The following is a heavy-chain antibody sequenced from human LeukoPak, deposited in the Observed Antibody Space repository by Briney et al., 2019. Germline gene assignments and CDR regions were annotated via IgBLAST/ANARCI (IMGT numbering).Heavy chain of an antibody. Sequence: GGSLRLSCAASGFTVSSNYMSWVRQAPGKGLEWVSVIYSGGSTYYADSVKGRFTTSRDNSKNTLYLQMNSLRAEDTAVYYCATCSYYYDSSGYYYYYYMDVWGKGTTVTVSS. D-gene: IGHD3-22*01. V-gene: IGHV3-53*01. CDR3: ATCSYYYDSSGYYYYYYMDV. CDR1: GFTVSSNY. J-gene: IGHJ6*03. CDR2: IYSGGST.